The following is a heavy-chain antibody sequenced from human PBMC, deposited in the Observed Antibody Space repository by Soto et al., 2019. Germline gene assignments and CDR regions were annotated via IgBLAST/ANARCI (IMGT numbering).Heavy chain of an antibody. CDR2: IYYSGST. CDR1: GGSISSGGYY. V-gene: IGHV4-31*03. CDR3: ARFKGSGYYYVAASQVHNWFDP. D-gene: IGHD3-22*01. Sequence: PSETLSLTCTGSGGSISSGGYYWSWIRQHPGKGLEWIGYIYYSGSTYHNPSLKSRVTISVDTSKNQFSLKLSSVTAADTAVYYCARFKGSGYYYVAASQVHNWFDPWGQGTLVTVSS. J-gene: IGHJ5*02.